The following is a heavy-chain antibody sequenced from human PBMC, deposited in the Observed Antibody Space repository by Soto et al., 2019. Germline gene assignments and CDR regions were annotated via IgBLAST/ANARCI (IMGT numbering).Heavy chain of an antibody. V-gene: IGHV4-61*01. Sequence: QVQLQESGPGLVRPSDTLSLTCTVSGGSVSSASYFWNWIRQPPGQGLEWIGYVSYSGDTDYTPTLKSRVTISSDTSKNQFSLKLSSVTAADTAVYYCARGRYASSWFDFWGQGTLVTVSS. CDR1: GGSVSSASYF. CDR2: VSYSGDT. D-gene: IGHD6-13*01. CDR3: ARGRYASSWFDF. J-gene: IGHJ4*02.